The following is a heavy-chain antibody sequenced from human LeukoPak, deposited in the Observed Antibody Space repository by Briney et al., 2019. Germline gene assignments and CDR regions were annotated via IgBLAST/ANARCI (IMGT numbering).Heavy chain of an antibody. D-gene: IGHD2-15*01. CDR1: GGSISSSSYY. J-gene: IGHJ5*02. CDR3: ARRYCSGGSCYSDNWFDP. V-gene: IGHV4-39*01. Sequence: KTPETLSLTCTVSGGSISSSSYYWGWIRQPPGKGLEWIGSIYYSGSTYYNPSLKSRVTISVDTSKNQFSLKLSSVTAADTAVYYCARRYCSGGSCYSDNWFDPWGQGTLVTVSS. CDR2: IYYSGST.